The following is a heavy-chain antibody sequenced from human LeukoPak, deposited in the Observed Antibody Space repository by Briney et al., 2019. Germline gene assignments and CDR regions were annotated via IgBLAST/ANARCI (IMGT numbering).Heavy chain of an antibody. CDR1: GGSFSGYH. CDR2: SNHSGST. D-gene: IGHD1-26*01. CDR3: ARGLGAPPVF. V-gene: IGHV4-34*01. Sequence: SETLSLTCAVYGGSFSGYHWSWIRQPPGKGLEGIGESNHSGSTNYNPSLKSRVTISVDTSKNQFSLKLSSVTAADTAVYYCARGLGAPPVFWGQGTLVTVSS. J-gene: IGHJ4*02.